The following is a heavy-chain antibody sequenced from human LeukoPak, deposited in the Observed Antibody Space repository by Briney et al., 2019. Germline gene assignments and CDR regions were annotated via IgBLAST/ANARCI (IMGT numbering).Heavy chain of an antibody. V-gene: IGHV4-4*07. CDR1: GGSISSYY. Sequence: PSATLSLTCTVSGGSISSYYWSWIRQPAGKGLEWIGRIYTSGSTNYNPSLKSRVTMSVDTSKNQFSLKLSSVTAADTAVYYCARDFVVPAAITYNWFDPWGQGTLVTVSS. CDR3: ARDFVVPAAITYNWFDP. D-gene: IGHD2-2*01. J-gene: IGHJ5*02. CDR2: IYTSGST.